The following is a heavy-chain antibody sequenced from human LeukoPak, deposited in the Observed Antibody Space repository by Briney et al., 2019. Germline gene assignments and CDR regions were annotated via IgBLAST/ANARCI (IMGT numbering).Heavy chain of an antibody. CDR3: ATTVPGYPDDYLDN. Sequence: GVSLRRSGAASQFTVINYWMSWVRQAPGKGLERVAHTSHDGTSNYYAHSVQGRFTISRDNAKNSLYLHLNSLRTEDTAVYYCATTVPGYPDDYLDNWGQGTLVTASS. J-gene: IGHJ4*02. V-gene: IGHV3-7*03. D-gene: IGHD3-9*01. CDR1: QFTVINYW. CDR2: TSHDGTSN.